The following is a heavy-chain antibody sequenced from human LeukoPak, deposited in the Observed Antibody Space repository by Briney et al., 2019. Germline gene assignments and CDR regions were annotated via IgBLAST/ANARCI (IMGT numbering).Heavy chain of an antibody. J-gene: IGHJ3*02. Sequence: GGSLRLSCAVSGFTFSDHYMDWVRQAPGKGLEWVGRSRNKAYNYTTEYAASVKGRFTISRNDSKNSVYLQINSLKTEDTAVYYCARSYCTNGLCHAFDIWGQGTLVTVSS. CDR1: GFTFSDHY. CDR2: SRNKAYNYTT. V-gene: IGHV3-72*01. D-gene: IGHD2-8*01. CDR3: ARSYCTNGLCHAFDI.